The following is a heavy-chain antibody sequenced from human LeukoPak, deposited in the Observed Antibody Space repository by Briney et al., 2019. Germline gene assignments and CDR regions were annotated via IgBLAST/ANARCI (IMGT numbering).Heavy chain of an antibody. J-gene: IGHJ6*02. Sequence: SETLYLTCDVYGGSISGYYWRWIRQPPGKGLEWIGEINHSGSTNYNPSLKSRVTISLDTSENQFSLRLTSVTAADTATYYCARGFPAAGGYFYGSGSYPPRGMDVWGQGTTVTVSS. CDR1: GGSISGYY. V-gene: IGHV4-34*01. CDR2: INHSGST. D-gene: IGHD3-10*01. CDR3: ARGFPAAGGYFYGSGSYPPRGMDV.